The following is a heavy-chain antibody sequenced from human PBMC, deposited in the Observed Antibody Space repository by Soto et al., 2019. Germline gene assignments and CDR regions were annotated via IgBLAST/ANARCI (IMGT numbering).Heavy chain of an antibody. Sequence: QVQLVQSGAEVKKPGSSVKVSCKASGGTFSRYTINWVRQAPGQGLEWMGRIIPIAAIANYTQKFQGRVTINVDKSSTTAYMELSSLRSDDTALYYCARGSTIVRGAPSWFDPWGQGTLVTVSS. CDR1: GGTFSRYT. CDR2: IIPIAAIA. J-gene: IGHJ5*02. V-gene: IGHV1-69*02. D-gene: IGHD3-10*01. CDR3: ARGSTIVRGAPSWFDP.